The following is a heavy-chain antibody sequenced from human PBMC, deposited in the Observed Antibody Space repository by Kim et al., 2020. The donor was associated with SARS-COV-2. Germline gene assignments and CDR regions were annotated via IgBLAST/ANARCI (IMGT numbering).Heavy chain of an antibody. J-gene: IGHJ6*02. Sequence: KRQFAISRDNAKNTLYLQMNNLRAEDTAVYYCARDQYRGGYSDYCYVMDVWGQGATVTVSS. D-gene: IGHD1-26*01. V-gene: IGHV3-74*01. CDR3: ARDQYRGGYSDYCYVMDV.